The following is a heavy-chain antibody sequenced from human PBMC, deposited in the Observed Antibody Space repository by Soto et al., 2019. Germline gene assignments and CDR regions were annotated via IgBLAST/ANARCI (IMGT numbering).Heavy chain of an antibody. D-gene: IGHD3-10*01. CDR1: GGSFSGYY. J-gene: IGHJ6*02. CDR3: ARGIKGPYYGSGRYYYYDMDV. V-gene: IGHV4-34*01. Sequence: SETLSLTCAVYGGSFSGYYWSWIRQPPGKGLEWIGEINHSGSTNYSPSLKSRVTISVDTSKNQFSLKLSSVTAADTAVYYCARGIKGPYYGSGRYYYYDMDVWGQGTTVTVSS. CDR2: INHSGST.